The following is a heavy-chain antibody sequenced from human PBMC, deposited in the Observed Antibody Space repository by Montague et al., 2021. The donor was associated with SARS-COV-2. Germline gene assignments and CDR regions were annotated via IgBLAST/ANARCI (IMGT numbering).Heavy chain of an antibody. CDR2: IYYNGST. J-gene: IGHJ4*02. CDR3: ARAIVDVTMLVVVMTGDEDDVGF. V-gene: IGHV4-59*12. Sequence: SETLSLTCTVYGGSISSYYWTWIRQPPGKGLEWIGYIYYNGSTNYNPSLESRVNISVDTSKNQFSLKLSSGTAADTAVYYCARAIVDVTMLVVVMTGDEDDVGFWGQGTLVTVSS. CDR1: GGSISSYY. D-gene: IGHD3-22*01.